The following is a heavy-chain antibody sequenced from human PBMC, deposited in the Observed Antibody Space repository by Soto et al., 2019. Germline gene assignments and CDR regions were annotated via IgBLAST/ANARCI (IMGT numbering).Heavy chain of an antibody. CDR2: ITSSSDTI. Sequence: PGRSLRLSCAASGFTFSSFHMNWVRQAPGRGLEWVAYITSSSDTIYYSDSVKGRFTISRDNGKNSLFLQMNSLRDEDTAVYYCARVVVVIPPGYYYAMDVWGQGNTVTVS. CDR1: GFTFSSFH. CDR3: ARVVVVIPPGYYYAMDV. J-gene: IGHJ6*02. V-gene: IGHV3-48*02. D-gene: IGHD3-22*01.